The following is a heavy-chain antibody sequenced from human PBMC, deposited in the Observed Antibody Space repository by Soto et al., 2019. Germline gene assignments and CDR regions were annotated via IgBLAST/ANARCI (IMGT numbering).Heavy chain of an antibody. D-gene: IGHD4-4*01. CDR3: AKPSGPTYSSYHLDS. CDR2: ISYDGSNE. CDR1: GFTFSRYG. V-gene: IGHV3-30*18. J-gene: IGHJ4*02. Sequence: QVQLLESGGGVVQPGRSLRLSCAASGFTFSRYGMHWVRQAPGKGLEWVAVISYDGSNEYYVDSVKGRFTISRDNSKNTLYLQMSSLSGEDTAVYYCAKPSGPTYSSYHLDSWGQGTLVTVSS.